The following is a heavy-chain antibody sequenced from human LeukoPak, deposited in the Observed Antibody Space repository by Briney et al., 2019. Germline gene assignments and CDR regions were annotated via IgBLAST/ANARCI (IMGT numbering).Heavy chain of an antibody. Sequence: ASVKVSCKASGGTFSSYAISWVRQAPGQGLEWMGRIIPILGIANYAQKFQGRVTITADKSTSTAYMELSSLRSEDTAVYYCSIAAAGPYYYYYGMDVWGQGTTVTVSS. J-gene: IGHJ6*02. CDR2: IIPILGIA. CDR3: SIAAAGPYYYYYGMDV. CDR1: GGTFSSYA. V-gene: IGHV1-69*04. D-gene: IGHD6-13*01.